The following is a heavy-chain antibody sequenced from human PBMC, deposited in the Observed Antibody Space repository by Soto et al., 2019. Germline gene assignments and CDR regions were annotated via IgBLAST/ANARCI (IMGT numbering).Heavy chain of an antibody. CDR3: VNSAQYGNFEY. CDR1: GFTFSSYA. V-gene: IGHV3-64D*06. Sequence: GGSLRLSCSASGFTFSSYAMHWVLQAPGKGLEYVSAISSNGGSTYYADSVKGRFTISRDNSKNTLYLQMSSLRAEDTAVYYCVNSAQYGNFEYWGEGTLVTVSS. CDR2: ISSNGGST. J-gene: IGHJ4*02. D-gene: IGHD4-17*01.